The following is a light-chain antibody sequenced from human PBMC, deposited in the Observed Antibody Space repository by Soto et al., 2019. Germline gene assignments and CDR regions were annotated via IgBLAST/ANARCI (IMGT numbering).Light chain of an antibody. V-gene: IGKV1-12*01. CDR2: AAS. CDR1: QGISRS. CDR3: QQRSNWL. J-gene: IGKJ3*01. Sequence: DIQMTQSPSSVSASVGDRFTISCQASQGISRSLAWYQQKPGKAPKLLIYAASSLQSGVPSRFSGSGSGTDFTLTISSLEPEDFAVYYCQQRSNWLFGPGTKVDIK.